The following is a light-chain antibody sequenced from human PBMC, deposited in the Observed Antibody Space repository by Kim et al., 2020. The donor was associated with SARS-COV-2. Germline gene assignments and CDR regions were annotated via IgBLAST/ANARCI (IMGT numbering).Light chain of an antibody. CDR2: RNT. CDR3: AAWDDSLCEWL. V-gene: IGLV1-47*01. J-gene: IGLJ2*01. CDR1: DSNIGTNF. Sequence: QSVLTQPPSASAAPGQKITISCSGGDSNIGTNFLSWYQQVPGTAPKLLIYRNTQRPSGVPDRFSASKSDTSGSLAISGLRSEDEAHYYCAAWDDSLCEWLFGGGTQLTVL.